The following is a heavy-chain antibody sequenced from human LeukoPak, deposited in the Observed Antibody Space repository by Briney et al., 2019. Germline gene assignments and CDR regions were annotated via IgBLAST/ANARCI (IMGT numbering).Heavy chain of an antibody. CDR1: GFTLSGFT. D-gene: IGHD3-10*01. V-gene: IGHV3-21*01. CDR2: ISRGSSRI. CDR3: ARPLWFGEDSDAFDI. J-gene: IGHJ3*02. Sequence: GGSLRLSCAASGFTLSGFTMNWVRHVPGRGLEWVSAISRGSSRIFYADSVKGRFTISRDNSKNTLYLQMNSLRAEDTAVYYCARPLWFGEDSDAFDIWGQGTMVTVSS.